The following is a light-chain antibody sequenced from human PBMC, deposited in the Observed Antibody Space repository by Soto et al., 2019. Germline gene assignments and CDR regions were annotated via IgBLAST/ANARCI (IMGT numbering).Light chain of an antibody. Sequence: SARTPPSSVSGSPGQSVTISCTGTSTDFVSYNRVSWYQQPPGTAPKLIIYEASNRPSGVPDRFSGSKSGNTASLTISGLQAADEADYYCTLYTSENTYGFGTGTKITVL. CDR3: TLYTSENTYG. V-gene: IGLV2-18*01. CDR2: EAS. CDR1: STDFVSYNR. J-gene: IGLJ1*01.